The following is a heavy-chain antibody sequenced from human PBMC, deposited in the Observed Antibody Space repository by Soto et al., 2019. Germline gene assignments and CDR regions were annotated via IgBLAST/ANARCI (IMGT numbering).Heavy chain of an antibody. CDR1: GGSISSSGYY. CDR3: ARGRRLSTVDI. Sequence: SETLALTCTVSGGSISSSGYYWGWIRQPPGKGLEWIGSIYYSGSTYYNPSLKSRVTISVDTSKNQFSLKLSSVTAADTAVYYCARGRRLSTVDIWGQATMVTVSS. V-gene: IGHV4-39*01. D-gene: IGHD3-16*02. J-gene: IGHJ3*02. CDR2: IYYSGST.